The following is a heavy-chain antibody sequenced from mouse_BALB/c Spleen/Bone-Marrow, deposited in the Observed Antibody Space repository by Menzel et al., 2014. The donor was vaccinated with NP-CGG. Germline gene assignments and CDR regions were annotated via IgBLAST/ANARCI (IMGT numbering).Heavy chain of an antibody. V-gene: IGHV14-3*02. CDR2: IDPANADT. CDR1: GFNIXDTY. J-gene: IGHJ2*01. CDR3: VRAARTFDY. Sequence: VQLKEPGAELVKPGASVKLSCTASGFNIXDTYIHWVKQRPEQGLEWIGRIDPANADTKYGPKFQGKATITADTSSNTVYLQFISLTSEDTAIYYCVRAARTFDYWGQGTTLTVSS. D-gene: IGHD3-1*01.